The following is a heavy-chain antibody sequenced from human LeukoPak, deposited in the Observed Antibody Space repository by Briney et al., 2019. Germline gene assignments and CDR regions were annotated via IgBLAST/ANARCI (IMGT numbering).Heavy chain of an antibody. J-gene: IGHJ3*02. CDR3: ARGFFHWNYAFDI. V-gene: IGHV3-48*04. Sequence: GGSLRLSCAASGFTFSSYSMNWVRQAPGKGLEWVSYIGSSSSTIYYADSVKGRFTISRDNAKNSLYLQMNSLRAEDTAVYYCARGFFHWNYAFDIWGQGTMVTVSS. D-gene: IGHD1-7*01. CDR1: GFTFSSYS. CDR2: IGSSSSTI.